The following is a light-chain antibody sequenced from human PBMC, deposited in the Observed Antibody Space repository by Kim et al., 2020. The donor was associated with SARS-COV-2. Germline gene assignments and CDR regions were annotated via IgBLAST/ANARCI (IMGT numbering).Light chain of an antibody. V-gene: IGKV3-11*01. Sequence: EIVLTQSPATLSLSPGERATLSCRASQSVSSYLAWYQQKPGQAPRLLIYDASNRATGIPARFSGSGSGTDSTLTISSLEPEDFAVYYCQQRSNWPRAFGGGTKVDIK. CDR1: QSVSSY. J-gene: IGKJ4*01. CDR3: QQRSNWPRA. CDR2: DAS.